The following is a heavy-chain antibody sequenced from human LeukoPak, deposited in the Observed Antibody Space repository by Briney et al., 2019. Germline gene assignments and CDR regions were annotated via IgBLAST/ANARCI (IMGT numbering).Heavy chain of an antibody. CDR3: ARGAYDILPGYNVDY. CDR1: GGSISSYY. V-gene: IGHV4-59*01. Sequence: SETLSLTCTVSGGSISSYYWSWIRQPPGKGLEWIGYIYYSGSTNYNPSLKSRVTISVDTSKNQFSLKLSSVTAADTAVYYCARGAYDILPGYNVDYWGQGTLVTVSS. J-gene: IGHJ4*02. D-gene: IGHD3-9*01. CDR2: IYYSGST.